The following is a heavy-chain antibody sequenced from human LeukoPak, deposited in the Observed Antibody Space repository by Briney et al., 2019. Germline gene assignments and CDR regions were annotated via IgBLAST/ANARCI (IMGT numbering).Heavy chain of an antibody. D-gene: IGHD2-8*02. CDR3: AKDRLPDGVWSIDY. J-gene: IGHJ4*02. Sequence: GGSLRLSCAASGFTFSSYWMNWVRQAPGKGLVWVSRIASDGSSTTYADSVKGRFSIPRDHSKNTVYLQMNSLRAEDTAVYYCAKDRLPDGVWSIDYWGQGTLVTVSS. CDR2: IASDGSST. CDR1: GFTFSSYW. V-gene: IGHV3-74*01.